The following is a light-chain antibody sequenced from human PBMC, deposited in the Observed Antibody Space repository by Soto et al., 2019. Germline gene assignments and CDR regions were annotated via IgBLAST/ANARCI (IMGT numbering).Light chain of an antibody. Sequence: EIVMTQTPLSSPVTLGQPASISCRSSQSLVHSDGSTYLSWLQQRPGQPPRLLIYKTSNRFSGVPDRFSGSGAGTDFTLKINRVGAEDVGIYYCMQTTQFPITFGQGTRLEIK. CDR2: KTS. V-gene: IGKV2-24*01. J-gene: IGKJ5*01. CDR3: MQTTQFPIT. CDR1: QSLVHSDGSTY.